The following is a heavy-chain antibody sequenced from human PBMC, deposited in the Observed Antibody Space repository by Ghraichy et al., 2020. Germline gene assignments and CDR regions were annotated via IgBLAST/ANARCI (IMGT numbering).Heavy chain of an antibody. CDR2: VSGSGGNT. J-gene: IGHJ4*02. D-gene: IGHD6-13*01. CDR1: GFSFSNYD. Sequence: GGSLRLSCAASGFSFSNYDMSWVRQAPGKGLEWVSTVSGSGGNTHFADSVKGRFTISRDNSKNTLYLQMNSLRAEDTAIYYCAKDLAAEGTLGFDYWGQGALVTVSS. V-gene: IGHV3-23*01. CDR3: AKDLAAEGTLGFDY.